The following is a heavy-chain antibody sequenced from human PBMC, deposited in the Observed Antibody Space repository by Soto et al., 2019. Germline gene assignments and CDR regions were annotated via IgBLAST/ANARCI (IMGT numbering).Heavy chain of an antibody. J-gene: IGHJ4*02. CDR3: AVPQRIMITFGGVLGY. Sequence: GGSLRLSCAASGFTFSSYAMHWVRQAPGKGLEWVAVISYDGSNKYYADSVKGRFAISRDNSKNTLYLQMNSLRAEDTAVYYCAVPQRIMITFGGVLGYWGQGTLVTVSS. CDR2: ISYDGSNK. CDR1: GFTFSSYA. V-gene: IGHV3-30*09. D-gene: IGHD3-16*01.